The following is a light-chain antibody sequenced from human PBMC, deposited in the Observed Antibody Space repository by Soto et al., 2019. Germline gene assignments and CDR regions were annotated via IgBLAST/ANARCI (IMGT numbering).Light chain of an antibody. CDR2: DAS. Sequence: ETVFTQSPATLSLSPGERATLSCRASQSVSSYLVWYQQKPGQAPRLLIYDASNRATGIPARFSGSGSGTEFTLTISSLEPEDFGVYYCQQRSNWPPSFGQGTKVDIK. J-gene: IGKJ1*01. CDR3: QQRSNWPPS. V-gene: IGKV3-11*01. CDR1: QSVSSY.